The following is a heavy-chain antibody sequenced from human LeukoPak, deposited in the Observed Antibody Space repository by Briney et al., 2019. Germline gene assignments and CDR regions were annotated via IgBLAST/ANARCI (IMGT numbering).Heavy chain of an antibody. CDR3: ARDIEYSSSVECAFDI. CDR2: INPNSGGT. V-gene: IGHV1-2*02. CDR1: GYTFTGYY. Sequence: GASVKVSCKASGYTFTGYYMHWVRQAPGQGLEWMGWINPNSGGTNYAQKFQGRVTMTRDTSISTAYMELSRLRSDDTAVYYCARDIEYSSSVECAFDIWGQGTMVTVSS. J-gene: IGHJ3*02. D-gene: IGHD6-6*01.